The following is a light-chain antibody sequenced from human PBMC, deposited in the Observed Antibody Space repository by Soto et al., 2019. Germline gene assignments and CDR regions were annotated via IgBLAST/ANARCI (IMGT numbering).Light chain of an antibody. J-gene: IGLJ3*02. V-gene: IGLV2-23*02. CDR3: CSYAGSRTWV. CDR1: NSDIGLFSL. CDR2: EVS. Sequence: QSVPIQPASVSGSPGQSITISCTGTNSDIGLFSLVSWYQQYPDKAPKLILYEVSKWPSGIPHRFSGSKSGNTASLTISGLQAEDEGDYYCCSYAGSRTWVFGWGTKLTVL.